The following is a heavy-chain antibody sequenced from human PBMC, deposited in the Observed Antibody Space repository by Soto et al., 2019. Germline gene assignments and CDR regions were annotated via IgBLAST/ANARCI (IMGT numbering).Heavy chain of an antibody. D-gene: IGHD3-16*01. J-gene: IGHJ5*01. CDR3: ARDPFYGWFAS. V-gene: IGHV1-8*01. Sequence: QVQLVQSGAEVRKPGASVKVSCKASGHTLASYDINWVRQATGQGLEWMGWMTPDSGDTGYAQKFQGRVNMTWDTSITTAYMELSSLRSDDTAVYYCARDPFYGWFASWGQGTLVTVSS. CDR2: MTPDSGDT. CDR1: GHTLASYD.